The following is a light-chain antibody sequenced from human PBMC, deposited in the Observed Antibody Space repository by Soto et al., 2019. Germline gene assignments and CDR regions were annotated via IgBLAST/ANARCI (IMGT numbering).Light chain of an antibody. CDR3: ETWDRNTVV. V-gene: IGLV4-60*02. Sequence: QSVLTQSSSASASLGSSVKLTCTLSSGYSSYIIAWHQQQPGKAPRYLMKLEGTGSYNKGSGVPDRFSGSSSGTDRYLTISNLQFEDEADYYCETWDRNTVVFGGGTKLTVL. CDR2: LEGTGSY. CDR1: SGYSSYI. J-gene: IGLJ2*01.